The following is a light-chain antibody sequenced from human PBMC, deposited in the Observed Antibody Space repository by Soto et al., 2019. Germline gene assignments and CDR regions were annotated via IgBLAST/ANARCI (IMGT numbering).Light chain of an antibody. CDR3: SSYRSSSTPRV. V-gene: IGLV2-14*01. Sequence: QSALTQPASVSGSPGQSITISCTGTSSDVGGFDSVSWYQKHPGKAPKLMIYEVSNRPSGVSSRFSGSKSGNTASLTNSGIQPEDEADYYCSSYRSSSTPRVFGGGTKLTVL. J-gene: IGLJ2*01. CDR2: EVS. CDR1: SSDVGGFDS.